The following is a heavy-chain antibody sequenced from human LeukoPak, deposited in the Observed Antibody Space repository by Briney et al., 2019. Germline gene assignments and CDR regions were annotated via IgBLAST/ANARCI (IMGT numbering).Heavy chain of an antibody. V-gene: IGHV4-59*08. J-gene: IGHJ4*02. CDR2: VYYSGRT. D-gene: IGHD1-1*01. CDR1: GGSISSYY. Sequence: SETLSLTCTVSGGSISSYYWTWIRQPPGKGLEWLGYVYYSGRTNYNPSLKSRVTISVDTSNNQFSLKLSSVTAADTAVYFCAGHSNNFYFDYWGQGTLVTVSS. CDR3: AGHSNNFYFDY.